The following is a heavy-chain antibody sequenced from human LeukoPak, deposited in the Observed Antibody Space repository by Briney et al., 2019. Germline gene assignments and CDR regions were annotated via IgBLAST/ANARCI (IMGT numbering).Heavy chain of an antibody. CDR3: ARDGETGNDY. Sequence: SETLSLTCTVSGASISGYYWTWIRQPPGKGLEWIGYIYYSGSIDYNPSLKSRVTISVDTAKNQFSLKLSSVTAADTAVYYCARDGETGNDYWGQGTLVTVSS. CDR2: IYYSGSI. V-gene: IGHV4-59*12. CDR1: GASISGYY. J-gene: IGHJ4*02. D-gene: IGHD1-1*01.